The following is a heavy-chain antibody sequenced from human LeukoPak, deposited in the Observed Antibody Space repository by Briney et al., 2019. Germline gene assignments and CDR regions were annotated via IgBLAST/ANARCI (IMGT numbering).Heavy chain of an antibody. V-gene: IGHV3-21*01. CDR2: ISSSSSYI. Sequence: GGSLRLSCAASGFTFSSYSMNWVRQAPGKGLEWVSSISSSSSYIYYADSVKGRFTISRDNAKNSLYLQMNSLRAEDTAVYYCARDPYIAVAGTDYFDYWGQGTLVTVSS. D-gene: IGHD6-19*01. J-gene: IGHJ4*02. CDR1: GFTFSSYS. CDR3: ARDPYIAVAGTDYFDY.